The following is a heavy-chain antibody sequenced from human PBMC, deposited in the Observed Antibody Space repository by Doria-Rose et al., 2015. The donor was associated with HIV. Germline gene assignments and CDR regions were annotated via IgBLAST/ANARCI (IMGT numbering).Heavy chain of an antibody. V-gene: IGHV2-26*01. J-gene: IGHJ4*02. Sequence: SGPVLVKPTETLTLTCTVSGVSLSSPGMGVSWIRQHPGKALEWLANTFSDDERSYTTSLKNRLTISNRNSKSQVVLTMTDMDPVDTATYYCARIKSSRWYHKYYFDFWGQGTLVIVSA. D-gene: IGHD6-13*01. CDR1: GVSLSSPGMG. CDR3: ARIKSSRWYHKYYFDF. CDR2: TFSDDER.